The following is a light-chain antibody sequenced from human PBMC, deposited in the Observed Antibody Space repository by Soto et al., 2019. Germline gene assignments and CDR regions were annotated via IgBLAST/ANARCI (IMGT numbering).Light chain of an antibody. J-gene: IGKJ2*01. Sequence: EIVMTQSPATLSVSPGERATLSCRASQSVSSNLAWYQQKPGQAPRLLIYGACTMATGIPARFSGSGSGTEFTLTISSLQYEDFAVYYCQQYNNWPLYTFGQGTKLEIK. CDR2: GAC. CDR1: QSVSSN. CDR3: QQYNNWPLYT. V-gene: IGKV3-15*01.